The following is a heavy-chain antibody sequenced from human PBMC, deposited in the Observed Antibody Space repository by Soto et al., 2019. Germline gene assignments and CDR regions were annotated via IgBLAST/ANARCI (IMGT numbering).Heavy chain of an antibody. J-gene: IGHJ6*02. CDR2: IYYSGST. V-gene: IGHV4-30-4*01. D-gene: IGHD3-9*01. Sequence: QVQLQESGPGLVKPSQTLSLTCTVSGGSISSGDYYWSWIRQPPGKGLEWIGYIYYSGSTYYNPSPKSRVTISVDTSKNQFSLKLSSVTAADTAVYYCARDHYVYDILTGYGYYYGMDVWGQGTTVTVSS. CDR1: GGSISSGDYY. CDR3: ARDHYVYDILTGYGYYYGMDV.